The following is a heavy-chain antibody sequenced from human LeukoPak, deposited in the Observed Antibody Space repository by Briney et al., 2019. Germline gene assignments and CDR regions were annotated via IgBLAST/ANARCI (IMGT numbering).Heavy chain of an antibody. CDR1: GFTFSDYY. J-gene: IGHJ4*02. V-gene: IGHV3-23*01. Sequence: GGSLRLSCVASGFTFSDYYMSWVRQAPGKGLEWVSAISGSGGSTYYADSVKGRFTISRDNSKNMLYLQMNSLRAEDTAVYYCAKIKLTPYYFDYWGQGTLVTVSS. CDR3: AKIKLTPYYFDY. D-gene: IGHD4-23*01. CDR2: ISGSGGST.